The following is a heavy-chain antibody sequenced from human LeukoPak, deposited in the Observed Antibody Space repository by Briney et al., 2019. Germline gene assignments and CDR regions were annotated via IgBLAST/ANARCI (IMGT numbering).Heavy chain of an antibody. D-gene: IGHD4-17*01. Sequence: SETLSLTCAVSGGSISSSHWWSWVRQSPGKGLEWIGEIYHSGSTNYNPSLKSRVTVSVDKSKNQFSLKLSSVTAADTAVYYCARGPHWVTGDYDAFDIWGQGTMVTVSS. J-gene: IGHJ3*02. CDR1: GGSISSSHW. V-gene: IGHV4-4*02. CDR3: ARGPHWVTGDYDAFDI. CDR2: IYHSGST.